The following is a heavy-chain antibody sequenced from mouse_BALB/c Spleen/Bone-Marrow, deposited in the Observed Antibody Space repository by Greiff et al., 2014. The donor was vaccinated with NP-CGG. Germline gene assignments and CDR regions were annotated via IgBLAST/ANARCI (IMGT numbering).Heavy chain of an antibody. CDR1: GYSFTSYW. J-gene: IGHJ4*01. V-gene: IGHV1S126*01. Sequence: QVTLKESGPQLVRPGASVKISCKASGYSFTSYWMHWVKQRPGQGLEWIGMIDPSDSETRLNQKFKDKATLTVDKSSSTAYMQLSSPTSGDSAVYYCARGFGMDYWGQGTSVTVSS. CDR3: ARGFGMDY. CDR2: IDPSDSET.